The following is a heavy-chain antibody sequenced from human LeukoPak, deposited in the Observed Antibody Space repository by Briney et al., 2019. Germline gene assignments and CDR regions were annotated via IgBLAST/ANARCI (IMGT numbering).Heavy chain of an antibody. CDR3: ARGWGSRDYFDY. CDR2: IWYDGSNK. Sequence: GGSLRLSCAASGFTFSSYGMHWVRQAPGKGLEWVAVIWYDGSNKYYADSVKGRFTISRDNSKNTLYLQMNSLRAEDTAVYYCARGWGSRDYFDYWGQGTLVTVSS. J-gene: IGHJ4*02. D-gene: IGHD7-27*01. CDR1: GFTFSSYG. V-gene: IGHV3-33*08.